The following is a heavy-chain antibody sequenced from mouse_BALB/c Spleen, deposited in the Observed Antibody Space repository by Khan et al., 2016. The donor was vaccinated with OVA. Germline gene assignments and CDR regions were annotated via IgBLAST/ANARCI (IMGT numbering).Heavy chain of an antibody. Sequence: EVQLVESGPGLVKPSQSLSLTCTVTGYSIASDYAWKWIRQFPGNKLEWMGFISYSGNTNYNPSLKSRISITRDTSKNQFFLQLNSVTSEDTATYYCARVYGGDFDYWGQGTTLTVSS. D-gene: IGHD1-1*01. CDR3: ARVYGGDFDY. J-gene: IGHJ2*01. V-gene: IGHV3-2*02. CDR1: GYSIASDYA. CDR2: ISYSGNT.